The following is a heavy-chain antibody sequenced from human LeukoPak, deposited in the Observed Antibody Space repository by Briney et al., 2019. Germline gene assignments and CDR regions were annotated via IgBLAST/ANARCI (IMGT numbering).Heavy chain of an antibody. J-gene: IGHJ4*02. Sequence: GGSLRLSCAASGFTFDDYAMHWVRQAPGKGLEWVSGISWNSGSIGYADSVKGRFTISRDNAKNSLYLQMNSLRAEDTAVYYCAREHAAADYWGQGTLVTVSS. CDR2: ISWNSGSI. V-gene: IGHV3-9*01. D-gene: IGHD6-25*01. CDR1: GFTFDDYA. CDR3: AREHAAADY.